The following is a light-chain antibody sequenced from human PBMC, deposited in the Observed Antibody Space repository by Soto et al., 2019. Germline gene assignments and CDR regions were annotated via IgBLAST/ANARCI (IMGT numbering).Light chain of an antibody. CDR2: EVS. Sequence: QSALTQPASVSGSPRQSITISCTGTSRDVGGYVSWYQQHPGKAPKLMIYEVSNRPSGVSNRFSGSKSGNTASLTISGLQAEDEADYYCRSYTSSNTVVFGGGTKLTVL. CDR1: SRDVGGY. CDR3: RSYTSSNTVV. J-gene: IGLJ2*01. V-gene: IGLV2-14*01.